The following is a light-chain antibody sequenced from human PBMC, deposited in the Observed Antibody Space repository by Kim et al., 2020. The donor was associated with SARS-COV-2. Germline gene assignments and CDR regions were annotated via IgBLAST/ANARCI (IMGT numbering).Light chain of an antibody. Sequence: RATINCKSSQSVLYSSNNKNSLNWYQQKPGQPPKLLLYWASTREFGVPDRFSGSGSGTDFTLTISSLQAEDVAVYYCQQYYSLPLTFGGGTKVDIK. V-gene: IGKV4-1*01. CDR1: QSVLYSSNNKNS. CDR3: QQYYSLPLT. J-gene: IGKJ4*01. CDR2: WAS.